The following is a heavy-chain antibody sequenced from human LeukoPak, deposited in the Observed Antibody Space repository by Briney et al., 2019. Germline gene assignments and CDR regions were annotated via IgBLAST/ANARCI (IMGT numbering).Heavy chain of an antibody. V-gene: IGHV4-39*07. Sequence: SETLSLTCTVSSGSINTSNYYWGWIRQPPGKGLEWIGNIFYRGGTYYSPSLKSRVTMSVDTSKNQFSLKLSSVTAADTAVYYCARDSGTTGEVKFDPWGQGTLVTVSS. CDR3: ARDSGTTGEVKFDP. J-gene: IGHJ5*02. CDR2: IFYRGGT. D-gene: IGHD3-10*01. CDR1: SGSINTSNYY.